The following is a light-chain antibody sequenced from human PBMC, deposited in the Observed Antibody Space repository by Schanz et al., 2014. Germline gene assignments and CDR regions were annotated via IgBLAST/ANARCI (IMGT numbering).Light chain of an antibody. CDR2: KAS. J-gene: IGKJ1*01. V-gene: IGKV1-5*03. CDR1: QSISSW. CDR3: QQYSSYWA. Sequence: DIQMTQSPSTLSASVGDRVAITCRASQSISSWLAWYQQKPGKAPNLLIYKASTLESGGPSRFSGSGSGTKFTLTISSLQPDDFATYYCQQYSSYWACGQGTKVESK.